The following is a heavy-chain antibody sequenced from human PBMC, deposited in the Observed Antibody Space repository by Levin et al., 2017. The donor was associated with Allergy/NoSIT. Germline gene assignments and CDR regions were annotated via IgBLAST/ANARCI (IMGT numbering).Heavy chain of an antibody. V-gene: IGHV3-30*18. Sequence: GGSLRLSCAASGFTFSSYGMHWVRQAPGKGLEWVAVISYDGSNKYYADSVKGRFTISRDNSKNTLYLQMNSLRAEDTAVYYCAKEAARYYGSGCVDYWGQGTLVTVSS. D-gene: IGHD3-10*01. CDR3: AKEAARYYGSGCVDY. J-gene: IGHJ4*02. CDR1: GFTFSSYG. CDR2: ISYDGSNK.